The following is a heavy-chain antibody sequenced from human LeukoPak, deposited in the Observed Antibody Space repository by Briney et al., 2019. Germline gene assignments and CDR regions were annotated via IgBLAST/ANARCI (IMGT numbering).Heavy chain of an antibody. V-gene: IGHV4-38-2*02. CDR1: GYSISSGYY. Sequence: SETLSLTCTVSGYSISSGYYWGWIRQPPGKGLEWIGSIYHSGSTYYNPSLKSRVTISVDTSKNQFSLKLSSVTAADTAVYYCARSTRRDTEVALAEYFQHWGQGTLVTVSS. CDR3: ARSTRRDTEVALAEYFQH. J-gene: IGHJ1*01. CDR2: IYHSGST. D-gene: IGHD5-18*01.